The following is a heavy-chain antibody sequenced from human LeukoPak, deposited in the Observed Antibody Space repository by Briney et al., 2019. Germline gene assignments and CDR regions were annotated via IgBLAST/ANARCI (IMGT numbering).Heavy chain of an antibody. CDR2: INHSGST. D-gene: IGHD5-18*01. Sequence: PSETLSLTCAVYGGSFSGYYCSWIRQPPGKGLEWIREINHSGSTNYNPSLKSRVTISVDTSKNQFSLKLSSVTAADTAVCYCARDSYLDAFDIWGQGTMVTVSS. J-gene: IGHJ3*02. V-gene: IGHV4-34*01. CDR1: GGSFSGYY. CDR3: ARDSYLDAFDI.